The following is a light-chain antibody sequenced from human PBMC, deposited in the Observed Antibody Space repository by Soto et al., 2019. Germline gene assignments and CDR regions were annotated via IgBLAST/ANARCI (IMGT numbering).Light chain of an antibody. J-gene: IGLJ2*01. CDR1: SSNIGNNY. CDR3: GTWDSSRSAGRV. V-gene: IGLV1-51*01. CDR2: DNN. Sequence: QSVLTQPPSVSAAPGQKVTISCSGSSSNIGNNYVSWYQQLPGTAPKLLIYDNNKRPSGIPDRFSGSKSGTSATLGITGLQTGDEAEYYGGTWDSSRSAGRVFGGGTKVTVL.